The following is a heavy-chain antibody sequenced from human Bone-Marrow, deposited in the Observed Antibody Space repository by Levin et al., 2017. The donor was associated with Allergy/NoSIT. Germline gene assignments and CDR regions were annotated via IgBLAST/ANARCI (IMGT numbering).Heavy chain of an antibody. CDR1: GFTFNSYA. D-gene: IGHD3-10*01. V-gene: IGHV3-30*18. Sequence: PGGSLRLSCASSGFTFNSYAMHWVRQAPGKGLEWVAVISYDGSSELYGGSVKGRFTISRDTSKSTLYLQMNNLRPEDTAVYYCAKGGFPWTLIRELDSWGQGTLVTVSS. CDR2: ISYDGSSE. J-gene: IGHJ4*02. CDR3: AKGGFPWTLIRELDS.